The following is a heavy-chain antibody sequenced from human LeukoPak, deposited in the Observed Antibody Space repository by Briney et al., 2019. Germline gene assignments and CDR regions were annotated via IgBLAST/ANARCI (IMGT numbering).Heavy chain of an antibody. CDR2: IKYDGIET. Sequence: PGGSLRLSCAASGFTFSTYWMAWVRQAPGKGLEWVANIKYDGIETYYVDSVKGRFTISRDNAKNSLYLQMNSLRAEDTAVYYCARASYFDYWGQGTLVTVSS. V-gene: IGHV3-7*01. CDR3: ARASYFDY. J-gene: IGHJ4*02. CDR1: GFTFSTYW.